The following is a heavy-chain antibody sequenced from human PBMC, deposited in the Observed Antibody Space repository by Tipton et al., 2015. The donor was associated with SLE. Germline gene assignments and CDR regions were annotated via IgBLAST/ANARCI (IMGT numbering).Heavy chain of an antibody. J-gene: IGHJ4*02. CDR2: LYHSGGT. CDR3: ARHKSFFEY. CDR1: SFALTNGYY. Sequence: LRLSCDVSSFALTNGYYWGWVRQPPGKGLEWIGSLYHSGGTSYNPSLKSRVTISLDTSKNLFSLNLTSVTAADTAVYYCARHKSFFEYWGQGTVVTVSS. V-gene: IGHV4-38-2*01. D-gene: IGHD2-21*01.